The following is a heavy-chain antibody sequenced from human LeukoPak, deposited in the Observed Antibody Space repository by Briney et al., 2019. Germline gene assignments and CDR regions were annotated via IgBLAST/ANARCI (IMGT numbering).Heavy chain of an antibody. CDR1: GLTFSNVW. Sequence: PGGSLRLSCVVSGLTFSNVWMSWVRQAPGKGLEWVGRIKSKAHGGTTDYAAPVYGRFTVSRDDSENTLYLQMNNLQTEDTAVYYCTTFSDCTSSICYTNYWGQGTLVTVSS. CDR2: IKSKAHGGTT. J-gene: IGHJ4*02. D-gene: IGHD2-2*02. CDR3: TTFSDCTSSICYTNY. V-gene: IGHV3-15*01.